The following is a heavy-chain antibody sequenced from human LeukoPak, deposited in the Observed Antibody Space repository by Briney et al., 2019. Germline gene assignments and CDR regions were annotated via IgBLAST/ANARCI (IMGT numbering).Heavy chain of an antibody. J-gene: IGHJ4*02. Sequence: SETLSLTCTVSGGSISSSSYYWGWIRQPPGKGLEWIGSIYYSGSTYYNPSLKSRITISVDTSKNQFSLKLSSVTAADTAVYYCARQGVLLWFGEGGSDYWGQGTLVTVSS. CDR3: ARQGVLLWFGEGGSDY. D-gene: IGHD3-10*01. CDR1: GGSISSSSYY. V-gene: IGHV4-39*01. CDR2: IYYSGST.